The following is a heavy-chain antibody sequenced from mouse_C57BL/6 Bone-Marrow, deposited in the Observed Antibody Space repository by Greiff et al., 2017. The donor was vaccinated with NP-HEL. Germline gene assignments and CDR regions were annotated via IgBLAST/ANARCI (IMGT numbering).Heavy chain of an antibody. CDR2: FYPGSGSI. CDR1: GYTFTEYT. V-gene: IGHV1-62-2*01. CDR3: TRHEDKEYPTGFAY. D-gene: IGHD5-1*01. Sequence: VQLQQPGAELVKPGASVKLSCKASGYTFTEYTIHWVKQRSGQGLEWIGWFYPGSGSIKYNEKFKDKATLTADNASSTVYMELSRLTSADSAVYFCTRHEDKEYPTGFAYWGQGTLVTVSA. J-gene: IGHJ3*01.